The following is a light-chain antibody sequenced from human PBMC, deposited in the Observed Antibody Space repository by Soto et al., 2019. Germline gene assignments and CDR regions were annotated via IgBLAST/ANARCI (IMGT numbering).Light chain of an antibody. Sequence: EIVMTQSPSTLSVSPGERATLSCRASQSVSSNLAWYQQKPGQAPRLLIYGASTRATGIPARFSGSGSGTEFTLTISSLQYEDFAVYYCQQYNNWHPITFGQGTRLEIK. V-gene: IGKV3-15*01. CDR2: GAS. CDR1: QSVSSN. CDR3: QQYNNWHPIT. J-gene: IGKJ5*01.